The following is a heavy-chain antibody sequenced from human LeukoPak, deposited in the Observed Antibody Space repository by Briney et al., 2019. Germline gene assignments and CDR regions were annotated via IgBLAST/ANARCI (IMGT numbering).Heavy chain of an antibody. Sequence: GGSLRLSCAASGFTVSSHYMSWVRQAPGKGLEWVSVIHSGGSTYYADSVKGRFTISRDNPKNTLYLQMNSLRAEDTAVYYCAVPGLWFGELRATQYYFDYWGQGTLVTVSS. J-gene: IGHJ4*02. D-gene: IGHD3-10*01. CDR1: GFTVSSHY. CDR2: IHSGGST. V-gene: IGHV3-53*01. CDR3: AVPGLWFGELRATQYYFDY.